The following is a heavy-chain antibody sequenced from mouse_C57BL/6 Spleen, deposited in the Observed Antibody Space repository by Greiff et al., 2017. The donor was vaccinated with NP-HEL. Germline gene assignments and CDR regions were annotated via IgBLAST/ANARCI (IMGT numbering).Heavy chain of an antibody. CDR2: ISDGGSYT. CDR1: GFTFSSYA. J-gene: IGHJ1*03. D-gene: IGHD4-1*01. V-gene: IGHV5-4*01. CDR3: ARGWDGWYFDV. Sequence: EVQLVESGGGLVKPGGSLKLSCAASGFTFSSYAMSWVRQTPEKRLEWVATISDGGSYTYYPDNVKGRFTISRDNAKNNLYLQMSHLKSEDTAMYYCARGWDGWYFDVWGTGTTVTVSS.